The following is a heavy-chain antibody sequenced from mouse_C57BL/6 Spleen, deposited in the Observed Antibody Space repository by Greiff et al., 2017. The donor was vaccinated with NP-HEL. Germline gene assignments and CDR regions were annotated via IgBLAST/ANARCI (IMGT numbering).Heavy chain of an antibody. J-gene: IGHJ4*01. V-gene: IGHV2-2*01. Sequence: QVQLKESGPGLVQPSQSLSITCTVSGFSLTSYGVHWVRQSPGKGLEWLGVIWSGGSTDYNAAFISRLSISKDNSKSQVFFKMNSLQADDTARYYCARRGKDYDAGYAMDYWGQGTSVTVSS. CDR2: IWSGGST. CDR1: GFSLTSYG. D-gene: IGHD2-4*01. CDR3: ARRGKDYDAGYAMDY.